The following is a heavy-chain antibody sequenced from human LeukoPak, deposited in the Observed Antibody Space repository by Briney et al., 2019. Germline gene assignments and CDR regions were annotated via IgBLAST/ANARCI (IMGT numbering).Heavy chain of an antibody. D-gene: IGHD3-3*01. CDR1: GSTFNDYT. CDR3: ARERNFYYFDY. Sequence: KPGGSLPLSCASSGSTFNDYTMTWVRQAPGKGLEGVSSITGDCNYIFYADSVKGRFTISRDNAQNSLFLELNSLRGEDTAVYYCARERNFYYFDYWGQGALVTVSS. V-gene: IGHV3-21*01. CDR2: ITGDCNYI. J-gene: IGHJ4*02.